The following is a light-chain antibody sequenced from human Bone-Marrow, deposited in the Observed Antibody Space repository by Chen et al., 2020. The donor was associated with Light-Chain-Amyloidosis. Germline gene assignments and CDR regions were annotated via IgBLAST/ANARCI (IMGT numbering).Light chain of an antibody. CDR2: DDS. Sequence: SYVLTQPSSVSVAPGQTATIACGGNNIGSTSVHWYQQTPGQAPLLVVYDDSDRPSGIPVRWPYTNSGNPANLTISRVEARVEADYYCQVWDKSSERPVFGGGTKLTVL. V-gene: IGLV3-21*02. J-gene: IGLJ3*02. CDR3: QVWDKSSERPV. CDR1: NIGSTS.